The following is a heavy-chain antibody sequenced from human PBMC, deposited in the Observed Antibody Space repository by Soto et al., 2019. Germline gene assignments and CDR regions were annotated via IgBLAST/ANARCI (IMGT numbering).Heavy chain of an antibody. D-gene: IGHD6-13*01. J-gene: IGHJ6*02. CDR1: VGSISFYH. Sequence: SETLSLRWTFPVGSISFYHWGEIRPPAGKGLEWIGYIYYSGSTNYDPSLKSRVTISVDTSKNQFSLKLSSVTAADTAVYYCARSIAAAPPIGAMDVWGQGTTVTVSS. V-gene: IGHV4-59*01. CDR3: ARSIAAAPPIGAMDV. CDR2: IYYSGST.